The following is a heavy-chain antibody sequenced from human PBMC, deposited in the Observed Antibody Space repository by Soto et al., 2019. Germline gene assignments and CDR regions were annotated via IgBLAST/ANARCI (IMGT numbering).Heavy chain of an antibody. D-gene: IGHD1-20*01. Sequence: QVQLVQSGAEVKKPGASVKVSCKASGYTFTSYGISWVRQAPGQGLEWMGWISAYNGNTKYAQKLQGRVTMTTDTSTTTAYIEFRSLRYDETAVSSCALDAAIGMNDYWGQGTLVTVSS. CDR2: ISAYNGNT. CDR1: GYTFTSYG. V-gene: IGHV1-18*01. CDR3: ALDAAIGMNDY. J-gene: IGHJ4*02.